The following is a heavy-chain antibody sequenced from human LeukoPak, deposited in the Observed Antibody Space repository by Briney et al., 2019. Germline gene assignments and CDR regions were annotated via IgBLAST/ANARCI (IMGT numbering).Heavy chain of an antibody. CDR2: IWYDGSNK. D-gene: IGHD6-13*01. V-gene: IGHV3-33*01. J-gene: IGHJ5*02. CDR1: GFTFSSYG. CDR3: ARDGAAAANNWFDP. Sequence: PGGSLRLSCAASGFTFSSYGMHWVRQAPGKGLEWVAVIWYDGSNKYYADSVKGRFTISRDNSKNTLYLQMNSLRAEGTAVYYCARDGAAAANNWFDPWGQGTLVTVSS.